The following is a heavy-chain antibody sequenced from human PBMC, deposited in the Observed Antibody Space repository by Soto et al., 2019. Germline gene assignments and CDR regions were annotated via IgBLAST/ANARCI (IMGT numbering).Heavy chain of an antibody. V-gene: IGHV4-59*01. CDR2: INYSGST. Sequence: QVQLQESGPGLVKPSETLSLTCTVSGGSISSYYWSWIRQPPGKGLEWIGYINYSGSTNYNPSLSSRVTISVDASKNQFSLKLSSVTAADTAVYYCARGVVGATESDYWGQGTLVTVSS. CDR1: GGSISSYY. CDR3: ARGVVGATESDY. J-gene: IGHJ4*02. D-gene: IGHD1-26*01.